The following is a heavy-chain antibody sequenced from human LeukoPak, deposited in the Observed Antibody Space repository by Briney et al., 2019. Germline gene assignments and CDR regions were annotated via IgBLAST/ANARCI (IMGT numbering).Heavy chain of an antibody. CDR3: AKGPSRITMVRGVIGIDY. V-gene: IGHV3-33*06. CDR2: IWYDGSNK. Sequence: GRSLRLSCAASGFTFSSYGMHWVRQAPGKGLEWVAVIWYDGSNKYYADSVKGRFTISRDNSKNTLYLQMNSLRAEDTAVYYYAKGPSRITMVRGVIGIDYWGQGTLVTVSS. CDR1: GFTFSSYG. D-gene: IGHD3-10*01. J-gene: IGHJ4*02.